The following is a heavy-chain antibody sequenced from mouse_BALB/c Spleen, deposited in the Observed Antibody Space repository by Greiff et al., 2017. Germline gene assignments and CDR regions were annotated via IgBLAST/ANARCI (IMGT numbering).Heavy chain of an antibody. CDR3: TRDYYGSYAMDY. CDR1: GFTFSSYT. Sequence: EVQRVESGGGLVKPGGSLKLSCAASGFTFSSYTMSWVRQTPEKRLEWVATISSGGSYTYYPDSVKGRFTISRDNAKNTLYLQMSSLKSEDTAMYYCTRDYYGSYAMDYWGQGTSVTVSS. J-gene: IGHJ4*01. D-gene: IGHD1-1*01. CDR2: ISSGGSYT. V-gene: IGHV5-6-4*01.